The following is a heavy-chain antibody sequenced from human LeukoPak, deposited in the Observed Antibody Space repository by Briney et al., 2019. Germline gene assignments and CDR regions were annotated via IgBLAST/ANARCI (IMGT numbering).Heavy chain of an antibody. CDR1: GFTINNNY. J-gene: IGHJ4*02. D-gene: IGHD2-15*01. Sequence: GGSLRLSCAASGFTINNNYMNWVRQAPGKGLEWVSVIYSGGNTYYADSVKGRFTISRDNSKNTLSLQMNSLRAEDTAVYYCARDAYCSGGSYYHFDCWGQGTLVTVSS. V-gene: IGHV3-66*01. CDR2: IYSGGNT. CDR3: ARDAYCSGGSYYHFDC.